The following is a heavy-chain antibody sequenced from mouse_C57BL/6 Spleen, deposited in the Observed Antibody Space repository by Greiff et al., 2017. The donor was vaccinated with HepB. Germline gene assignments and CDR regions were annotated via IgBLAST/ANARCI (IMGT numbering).Heavy chain of an antibody. D-gene: IGHD3-2*02. CDR2: INPNNGGT. Sequence: EVQVVESGPELVKPGASVKIPCKASGYTFTDYNMDWVKQSHGKSLEWIGDINPNNGGTIYNQKFKGKATLTVDKSSSTAYMELRSLTSEDTAVYYCARQLRLSGSFAYWGQGTLVTVSA. CDR1: GYTFTDYN. V-gene: IGHV1-18*01. J-gene: IGHJ3*01. CDR3: ARQLRLSGSFAY.